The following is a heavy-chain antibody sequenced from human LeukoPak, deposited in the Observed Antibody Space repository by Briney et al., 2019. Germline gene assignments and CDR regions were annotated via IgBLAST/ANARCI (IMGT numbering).Heavy chain of an antibody. CDR2: IYHSGST. J-gene: IGHJ6*03. D-gene: IGHD1-26*01. Sequence: SETLSLTCVVSGDSISSSNWWSWVRQPPGKGLEWIGEIYHSGSTNYNPSLKSRVTISVDKSKNQFSLKLSSVTAADTAVYYCARVTSGSYYGYYYYYMDVWGKGTTVTISS. CDR1: GDSISSSNW. CDR3: ARVTSGSYYGYYYYYMDV. V-gene: IGHV4-4*02.